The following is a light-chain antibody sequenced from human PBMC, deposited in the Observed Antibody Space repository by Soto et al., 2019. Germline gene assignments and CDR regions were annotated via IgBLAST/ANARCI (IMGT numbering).Light chain of an antibody. Sequence: QSALTQPAGVSVSPGQSIAISCTGTSSDVGGYNYVSWYQQHPGKAPKLMIYEVSNRPSGVSNRFSGSKSGNTASLTISRLQAEDEADYYCSSYTSSSPYVFGTGTKVTVL. CDR2: EVS. CDR3: SSYTSSSPYV. CDR1: SSDVGGYNY. J-gene: IGLJ1*01. V-gene: IGLV2-14*01.